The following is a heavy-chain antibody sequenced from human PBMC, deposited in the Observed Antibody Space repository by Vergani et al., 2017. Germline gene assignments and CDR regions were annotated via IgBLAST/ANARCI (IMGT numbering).Heavy chain of an antibody. V-gene: IGHV3-49*03. J-gene: IGHJ6*03. CDR1: GFTFGDYA. Sequence: EVQLVESGGGLVQPGRSLRLSCTASGFTFGDYAMSWFRQAPGKGLEWVGFIRSKAYGGTTEYAASVKGRFTISRDDSKSIAYLQMNSLKTEDTAVYYCARVGGSGVIGPYMDVWGKGTTVTVSS. CDR2: IRSKAYGGTT. D-gene: IGHD2-8*02. CDR3: ARVGGSGVIGPYMDV.